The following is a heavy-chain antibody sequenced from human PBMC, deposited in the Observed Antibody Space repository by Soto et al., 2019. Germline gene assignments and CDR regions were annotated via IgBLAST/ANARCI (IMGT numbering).Heavy chain of an antibody. J-gene: IGHJ4*02. Sequence: QVQLGESGGGVVQPGRSLRLSCAASGFTFSGYGMHWVRQAPGKGLEWVAVISYDGSNKYYADSVKGRFTISRDNSKNTLYLQMNSLRGEYTAVYYCTDRGAFDYWGQGTLVTVSS. D-gene: IGHD3-10*01. CDR1: GFTFSGYG. CDR3: TDRGAFDY. CDR2: ISYDGSNK. V-gene: IGHV3-30*03.